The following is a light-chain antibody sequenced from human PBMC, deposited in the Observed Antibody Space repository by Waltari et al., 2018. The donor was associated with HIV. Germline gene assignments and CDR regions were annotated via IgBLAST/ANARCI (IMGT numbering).Light chain of an antibody. V-gene: IGKV1-5*03. Sequence: DIQMTQSPSTLSTSVGDRVTITCRASQSVSSWLAWYQQKPGRALKLLIYKASILQSGVPSRFSGSGSGTEFTLTISSLQPDDFATYYCQQYSSYSWTFGQGTRVDI. CDR2: KAS. CDR1: QSVSSW. CDR3: QQYSSYSWT. J-gene: IGKJ1*01.